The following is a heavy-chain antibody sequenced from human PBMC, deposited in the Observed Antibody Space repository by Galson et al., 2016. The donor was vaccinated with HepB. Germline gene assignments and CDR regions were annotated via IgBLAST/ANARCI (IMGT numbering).Heavy chain of an antibody. J-gene: IGHJ5*02. CDR2: IKSKIDDGTA. Sequence: SLRLSCAASGFTFNYAWVSWVRQAPGKGLEWVGRIKSKIDDGTADYAAPVKGRFTISRDDSKNTLYLQMNSLRVEDTAVYYCVGDPPSSGWAFDPWGQGTLVTVSS. CDR3: VGDPPSSGWAFDP. V-gene: IGHV3-15*01. D-gene: IGHD6-19*01. CDR1: GFTFNYAW.